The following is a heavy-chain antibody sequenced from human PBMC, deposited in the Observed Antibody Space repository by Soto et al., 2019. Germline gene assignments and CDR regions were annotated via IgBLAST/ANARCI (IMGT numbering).Heavy chain of an antibody. V-gene: IGHV4-34*01. Sequence: TLSLTCAVYGGSFSGYYWSWIRQSPGKGLEWIGEINHSGNTNQNPSLKSRVTISVDTSKNQFSLKLRSLTAADTAVYYCARGITRAAPDKYYFDYWGQGTLVTVSS. CDR1: GGSFSGYY. CDR2: INHSGNT. D-gene: IGHD3-10*01. J-gene: IGHJ4*02. CDR3: ARGITRAAPDKYYFDY.